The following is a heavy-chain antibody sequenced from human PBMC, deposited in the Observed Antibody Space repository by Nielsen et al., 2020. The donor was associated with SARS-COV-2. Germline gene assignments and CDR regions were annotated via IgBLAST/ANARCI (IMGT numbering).Heavy chain of an antibody. V-gene: IGHV2-70*11. CDR2: IDWDDDK. CDR3: ARSPRITMVRGETPNYYYYYMDV. D-gene: IGHD3-10*01. J-gene: IGHJ6*03. Sequence: WIRQPPGKALEWLARIDWDDDKYYSTSLKTRLTISKDTSKNQVVLIMTNMDPVDTATYYCARSPRITMVRGETPNYYYYYMDVWGKGTTVTVSS.